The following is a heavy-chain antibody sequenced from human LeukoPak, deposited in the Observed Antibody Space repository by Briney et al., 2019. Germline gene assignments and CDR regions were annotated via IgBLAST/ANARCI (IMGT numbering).Heavy chain of an antibody. CDR2: IWYDGSDK. CDR3: ARRATTMTTLDY. J-gene: IGHJ4*02. CDR1: GFTFSSYG. Sequence: GRCLRLSCAASGFTFSSYGMHWVRQAPGKGLEWVAVIWYDGSDKYYADSVKGRFTISRDNSKNTLYMEMNSLRAEDTAVYYCARRATTMTTLDYWGQGALVTVSS. D-gene: IGHD4-17*01. V-gene: IGHV3-33*01.